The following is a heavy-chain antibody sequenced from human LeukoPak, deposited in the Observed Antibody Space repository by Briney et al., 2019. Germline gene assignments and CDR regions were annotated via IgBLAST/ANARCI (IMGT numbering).Heavy chain of an antibody. CDR2: TSDRGDYT. CDR3: ARKAQYNGHYPLDY. D-gene: IGHD1-7*01. CDR1: GFTFTSYS. J-gene: IGHJ4*02. Sequence: TGGSLRLSCAASGFTFTSYSMSWVRQAPGKGLEWVSGTSDRGDYTYYADSVKGRFTISRDSSKNTLFLQMSSLRAEDTALYFCARKAQYNGHYPLDYWGQGTLVTVSS. V-gene: IGHV3-23*01.